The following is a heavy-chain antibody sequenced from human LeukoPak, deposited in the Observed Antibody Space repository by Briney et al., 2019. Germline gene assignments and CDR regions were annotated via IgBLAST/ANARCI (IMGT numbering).Heavy chain of an antibody. CDR3: ARIGGQTHIAVAARGSFDY. J-gene: IGHJ4*02. CDR1: GFTFSSYA. CDR2: ISYDGSNK. V-gene: IGHV3-30-3*01. Sequence: GGSLRLSCAASGFTFSSYAMHWVRQAPGKGLEWVAVISYDGSNKYYADSVKGRFTISRDNSKNTLYLQMNSLRAEDTAVYYCARIGGQTHIAVAARGSFDYWGQGTLVTVSS. D-gene: IGHD6-19*01.